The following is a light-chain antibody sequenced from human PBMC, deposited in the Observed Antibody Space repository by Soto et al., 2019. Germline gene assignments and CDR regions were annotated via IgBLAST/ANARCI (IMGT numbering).Light chain of an antibody. CDR1: QTVSNK. CDR3: QQYISSPLT. Sequence: EIVLAQSPVTLSLSPGERATLSCRASQTVSNKLAWYQHKPGQAPRLLIYDTSNRATGIPDRFSASGSGTDFTLTISRLEPEDFAVYYCQQYISSPLTFGQGTKVDIK. V-gene: IGKV3-20*01. CDR2: DTS. J-gene: IGKJ1*01.